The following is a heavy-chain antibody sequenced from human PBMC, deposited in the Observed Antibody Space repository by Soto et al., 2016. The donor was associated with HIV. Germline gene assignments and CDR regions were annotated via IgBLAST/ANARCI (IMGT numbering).Heavy chain of an antibody. CDR2: ISSSSSTI. CDR1: GFTFSSYS. J-gene: IGHJ5*02. CDR3: ARLPGIAAVAVPFDP. D-gene: IGHD6-13*01. V-gene: IGHV3-48*04. Sequence: VQLVESGGGLVQPGGSLRLSCAASGFTFSSYSMNWVRQAPGKGLEWVSYISSSSSTIYYADSVKGRFTISRDNAKNSLYLQMNSLRVEDTAVYYCARLPGIAAVAVPFDPWGQGPWSPSP.